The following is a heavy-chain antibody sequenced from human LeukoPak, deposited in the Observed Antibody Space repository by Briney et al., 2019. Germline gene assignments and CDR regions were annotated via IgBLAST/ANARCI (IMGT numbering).Heavy chain of an antibody. J-gene: IGHJ4*02. D-gene: IGHD2-15*01. CDR1: GGSFSGYY. CDR2: INHSGSS. V-gene: IGHV4-34*01. CDR3: ASSIPGGYCSGGSCNDY. Sequence: SETLSLTCAVYGGSFSGYYWSWLRQPPGKGLEWIGEINHSGSSNYNPSLKSQVTISVDTSKNQFSLKLSSVTAADTAVYYCASSIPGGYCSGGSCNDYWGQGTLVTVSS.